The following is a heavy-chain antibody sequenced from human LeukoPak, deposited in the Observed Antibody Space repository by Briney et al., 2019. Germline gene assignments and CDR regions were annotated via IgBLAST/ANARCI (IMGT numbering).Heavy chain of an antibody. D-gene: IGHD3-10*01. Sequence: GGSLRLSCAASGFTFSSYALSWVRQAPGKELKWVSGISGGGGSTYYADSVKGRFIISRDNSKKTLYLQMNSLRAEDTAIYYCAKGDGSGSYGYFDFWGQGTLVTVSS. V-gene: IGHV3-23*01. CDR1: GFTFSSYA. CDR2: ISGGGGST. J-gene: IGHJ4*02. CDR3: AKGDGSGSYGYFDF.